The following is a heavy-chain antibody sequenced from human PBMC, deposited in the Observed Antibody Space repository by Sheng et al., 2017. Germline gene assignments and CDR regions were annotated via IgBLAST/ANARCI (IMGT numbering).Heavy chain of an antibody. CDR3: AKVTLSWAAAGGYDY. D-gene: IGHD6-13*01. CDR1: GFTFSSYG. V-gene: IGHV3-30*18. Sequence: QVQLVESGGGVVQPGRSLRLSCAASGFTFSSYGMHWVRQAPGKGLEWVAVISYDGSNKYYADSVKGRFTISRDNSKNTLYLQMNSLRAEDTAVYYCAKVTLSWAAAGGYDYWGQGTLVTVSS. J-gene: IGHJ4*02. CDR2: ISYDGSNK.